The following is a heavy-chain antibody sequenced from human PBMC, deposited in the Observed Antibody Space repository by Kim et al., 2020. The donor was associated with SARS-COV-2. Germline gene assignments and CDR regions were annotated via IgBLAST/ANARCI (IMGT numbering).Heavy chain of an antibody. J-gene: IGHJ4*02. Sequence: SETLSLTCTVSGGSVRNYYWSWIRQPPGRGLEWIGYIYYSGSTNYNPSLKSRVTISVDTSKNQFSLKVTSVIAADTAVYFCARGGGNFPLDYWGQGTLVTVSS. V-gene: IGHV4-59*02. CDR3: ARGGGNFPLDY. CDR1: GGSVRNYY. D-gene: IGHD2-21*02. CDR2: IYYSGST.